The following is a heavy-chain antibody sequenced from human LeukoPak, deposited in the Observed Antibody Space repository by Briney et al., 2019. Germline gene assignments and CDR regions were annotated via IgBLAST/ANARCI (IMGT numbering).Heavy chain of an antibody. D-gene: IGHD3-22*01. Sequence: PGGSLRLSCAASGFTFSSYSMNWVRQAPGTGLEWVSSISSSSSFIYYADSLKGRFTISRDNAKNSLYLQMNSLRAEDTAVYYCASTYYYDSSGYSPEYWGQGTLVTVSS. CDR1: GFTFSSYS. J-gene: IGHJ4*02. V-gene: IGHV3-21*01. CDR2: ISSSSSFI. CDR3: ASTYYYDSSGYSPEY.